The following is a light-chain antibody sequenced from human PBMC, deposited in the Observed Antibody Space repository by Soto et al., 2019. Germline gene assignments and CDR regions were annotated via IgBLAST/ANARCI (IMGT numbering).Light chain of an antibody. Sequence: QSVLTQPPSVSGAPGQRVTISCTGSSSNIGAGYDVQWYQQVPGTAPKVVIYGNKNRPSGVADRFSGSKSGTSASLAITGVQAEDEADYYSQSYDRSLNGFRVPGGATKLTVL. CDR1: SSNIGAGYD. V-gene: IGLV1-40*01. CDR3: QSYDRSLNGFRV. J-gene: IGLJ3*02. CDR2: GNK.